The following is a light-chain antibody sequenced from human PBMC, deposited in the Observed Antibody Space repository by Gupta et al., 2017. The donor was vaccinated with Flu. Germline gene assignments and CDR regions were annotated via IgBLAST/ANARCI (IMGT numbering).Light chain of an antibody. J-gene: IGKJ5*01. CDR1: PSVSSKY. V-gene: IGKV3-20*01. CDR3: QQYGNSPLT. Sequence: IVLTQSPGALSLSPGERATLSCRASPSVSSKYLAWYQQNPGQAPRLLIYGASSRATGIPDRFSGSGSGTAFTLTISRLEPEDFAVYYCQQYGNSPLTFGQGTRLEIK. CDR2: GAS.